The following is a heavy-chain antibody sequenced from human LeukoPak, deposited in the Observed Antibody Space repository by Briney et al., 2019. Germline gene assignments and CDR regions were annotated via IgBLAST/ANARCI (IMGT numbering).Heavy chain of an antibody. CDR3: ARGPIVVVPAAAYNWFDP. Sequence: GGSLRLSCAASGFTFSSYSMNWVRQAPGKGLEWVSYISSSSTIYYADSVKGRFTISRDNAKNSLYLQMNSLRDEDTAVYYCARGPIVVVPAAAYNWFDPWGQGTLVTVSS. CDR2: ISSSSTI. D-gene: IGHD2-2*01. V-gene: IGHV3-48*02. CDR1: GFTFSSYS. J-gene: IGHJ5*02.